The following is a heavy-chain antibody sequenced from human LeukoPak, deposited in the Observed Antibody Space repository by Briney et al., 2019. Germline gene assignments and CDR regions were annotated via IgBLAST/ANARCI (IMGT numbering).Heavy chain of an antibody. D-gene: IGHD4-17*01. V-gene: IGHV1-69*05. CDR3: ARDWGDYGGEYYFHY. CDR2: IIPIFGTA. Sequence: ASVKVSCKASGGTFSSYAISWVRQAPGQGLEWMGGIIPIFGTANYAQKFQGRVTVTTDESTSTAYMELSSLRSEDTAVYYCARDWGDYGGEYYFHYWGQGTLVTVSS. CDR1: GGTFSSYA. J-gene: IGHJ4*02.